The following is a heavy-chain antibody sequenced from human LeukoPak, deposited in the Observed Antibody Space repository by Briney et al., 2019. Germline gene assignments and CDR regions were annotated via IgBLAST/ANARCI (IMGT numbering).Heavy chain of an antibody. Sequence: SSETLSLTCTVSGGSISSSSYYWGWIRQPPGKGLEWIGSIYYSGSTYYNPSLKSRVTISVDTSKNQFSLKLSSVTAADTAVYYCASSFSDYGGNGPPTFDYWGQGTLVTVSS. D-gene: IGHD4-23*01. CDR3: ASSFSDYGGNGPPTFDY. V-gene: IGHV4-39*07. J-gene: IGHJ4*02. CDR1: GGSISSSSYY. CDR2: IYYSGST.